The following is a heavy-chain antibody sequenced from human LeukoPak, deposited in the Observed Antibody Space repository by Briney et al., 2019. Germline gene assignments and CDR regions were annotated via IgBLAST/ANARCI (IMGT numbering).Heavy chain of an antibody. V-gene: IGHV3-64*01. CDR3: ARTGSRIRGVTNHHYYYGMDV. Sequence: GGSLRLSSAASGFTFSSYAMYWVRQAPGKGLEYVSAISSNGDSTYYANSVKGRFTISRDNSKNTLYLQMGSLRAEDMAVYYCARTGSRIRGVTNHHYYYGMDVWGQGTTVTVSS. CDR1: GFTFSSYA. D-gene: IGHD3-10*01. CDR2: ISSNGDST. J-gene: IGHJ6*02.